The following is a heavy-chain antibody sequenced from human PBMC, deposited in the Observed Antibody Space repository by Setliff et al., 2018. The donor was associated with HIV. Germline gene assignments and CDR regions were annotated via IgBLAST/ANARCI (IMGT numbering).Heavy chain of an antibody. Sequence: SETLSLTCTASYATLSTADYYWTWIRQPPGKGLEWIGFVSYTGTTRYSPSLRSRISISIDASKNKFSLQLSSVTAADTAVYYCSRQEGYCSSTSCYAGSFMGYYYMDVWGKGTTVTVSS. J-gene: IGHJ6*03. CDR1: YATLSTADYY. V-gene: IGHV4-30-4*01. D-gene: IGHD2-2*01. CDR2: VSYTGTT. CDR3: SRQEGYCSSTSCYAGSFMGYYYMDV.